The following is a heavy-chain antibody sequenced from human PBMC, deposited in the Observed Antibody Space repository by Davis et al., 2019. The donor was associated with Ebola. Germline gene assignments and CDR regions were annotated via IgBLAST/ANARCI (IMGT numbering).Heavy chain of an antibody. J-gene: IGHJ4*02. V-gene: IGHV3-7*03. D-gene: IGHD3-16*01. Sequence: PGGSLRLSCAASGFIFSDYWMSWVRQAPGKGLEWVAKIKENGREKNYVDSVKGRFTISRDNAKNSLYLEMKSLRDEDMAVYYCMREAWGSYGFDYWGQGTLVTVSS. CDR1: GFIFSDYW. CDR3: MREAWGSYGFDY. CDR2: IKENGREK.